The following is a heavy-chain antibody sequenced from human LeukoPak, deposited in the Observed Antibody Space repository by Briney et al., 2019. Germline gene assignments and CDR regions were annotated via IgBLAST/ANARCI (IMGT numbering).Heavy chain of an antibody. V-gene: IGHV4-34*01. J-gene: IGHJ5*02. Sequence: SETLSLTCAVYGGSFSGYYWSWIRQPPGKGVEGIGEINHSGSTNYNPSLKSRVTISVDTSKNQFSLKLSSVTAADTAVYYCASGTSSRWYLGWFDPWGQGTLVTVSS. D-gene: IGHD6-19*01. CDR3: ASGTSSRWYLGWFDP. CDR2: INHSGST. CDR1: GGSFSGYY.